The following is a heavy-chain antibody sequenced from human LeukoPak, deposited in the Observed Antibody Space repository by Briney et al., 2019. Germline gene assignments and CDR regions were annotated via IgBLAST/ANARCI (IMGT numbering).Heavy chain of an antibody. CDR1: GGSISSGSYY. CDR2: IYTSGST. J-gene: IGHJ3*02. CDR3: ARDRFGGDCYSDAFDI. D-gene: IGHD2-21*01. V-gene: IGHV4-61*02. Sequence: PSETLSLTCTVSGGSISSGSYYWSWIRQPAGKGLAWIGRIYTSGSTNYNPSLKSRVTISVDTSKNQFSLKLSSVTAADTAVYYCARDRFGGDCYSDAFDIWGLGTMVTVSS.